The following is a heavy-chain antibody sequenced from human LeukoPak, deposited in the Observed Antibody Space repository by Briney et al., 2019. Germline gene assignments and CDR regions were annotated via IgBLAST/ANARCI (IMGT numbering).Heavy chain of an antibody. Sequence: SQTLSLTCTVSGGSISSGGYYWSWIRQHPGKGLKWIGYIYYSGSTYYNPSLKSRVTISVDTSKNQFSLKLSSVTAADTAVYYCARDLGHGVFLDPWGQGTLVTVSS. CDR3: ARDLGHGVFLDP. D-gene: IGHD3-16*01. V-gene: IGHV4-31*03. CDR2: IYYSGST. J-gene: IGHJ5*02. CDR1: GGSISSGGYY.